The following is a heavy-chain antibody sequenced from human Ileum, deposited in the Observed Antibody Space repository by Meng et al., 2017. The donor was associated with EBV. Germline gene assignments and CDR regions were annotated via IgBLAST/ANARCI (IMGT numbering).Heavy chain of an antibody. D-gene: IGHD2-8*02. J-gene: IGHJ4*02. CDR1: CESLNGAS. CDR2: IIHGRSP. Sequence: QVPLLLVGAGSVMPSETLARTCAVKCESLNGASLDWVRQPPGKGLWCIGEIIHGRSPSDNPSLRGRVNISIDTSMNQLSLMLSSVTVADTAGCYCARRPTGIDYWGQGTLVTVSS. V-gene: IGHV4-34*12. CDR3: ARRPTGIDY.